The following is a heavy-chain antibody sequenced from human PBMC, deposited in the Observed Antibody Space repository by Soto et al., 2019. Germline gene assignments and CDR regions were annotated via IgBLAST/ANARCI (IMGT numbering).Heavy chain of an antibody. CDR2: ISYDGSNK. CDR3: AKTALTVNYYYYGMDV. V-gene: IGHV3-30*18. J-gene: IGHJ6*02. Sequence: GGSLRLSCAASGFTFSSYGMHWVRQAPGKGLEWVAVISYDGSNKYYADSVKGRFTISRDNSKNTLYLQMNSLRAEDTAVYYCAKTALTVNYYYYGMDVWGQGTTVTVS. D-gene: IGHD4-17*01. CDR1: GFTFSSYG.